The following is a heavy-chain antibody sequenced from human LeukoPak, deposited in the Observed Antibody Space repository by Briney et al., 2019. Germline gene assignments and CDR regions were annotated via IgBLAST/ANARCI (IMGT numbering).Heavy chain of an antibody. D-gene: IGHD1-1*01. V-gene: IGHV4-4*09. Sequence: PSETLSLTCTVSGGSISSYYWSWIRQPPGKGLEWIGYIYTSGSTNYNPSLKSRVTISVDTSKNQFSLKLSSVTAADTAVYYCARGHGTTNYWGQGTLVTVSS. J-gene: IGHJ4*02. CDR1: GGSISSYY. CDR3: ARGHGTTNY. CDR2: IYTSGST.